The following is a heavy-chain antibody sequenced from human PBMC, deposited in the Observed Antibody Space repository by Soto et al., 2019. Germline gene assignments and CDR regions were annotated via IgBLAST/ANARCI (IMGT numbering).Heavy chain of an antibody. Sequence: ASVKFSCQASGYTFTGYYMHWVRQAPGQGLEWMGWINPNSGGTNYAQKFQGRVTMTRDTSISTAYMELSRMISDDTAVYYCSSSGDSAVARLDPWGQGTLVTVSS. D-gene: IGHD6-19*01. CDR1: GYTFTGYY. CDR3: SSSGDSAVARLDP. V-gene: IGHV1-2*02. CDR2: INPNSGGT. J-gene: IGHJ5*02.